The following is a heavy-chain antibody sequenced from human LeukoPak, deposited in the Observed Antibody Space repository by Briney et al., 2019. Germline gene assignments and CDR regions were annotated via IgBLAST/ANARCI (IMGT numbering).Heavy chain of an antibody. Sequence: PSETLSLTCTVSGGSISNNNWNWIRQPAGKGLEWIGRIYTSGSIDYYSSLESRVIMSVDTSKNQFSLRLSSVTAADTAVYYCAREYDGWNDYWGQGTLVTVSS. CDR2: IYTSGSI. J-gene: IGHJ4*02. CDR3: AREYDGWNDY. CDR1: GGSISNNN. D-gene: IGHD1-1*01. V-gene: IGHV4-4*07.